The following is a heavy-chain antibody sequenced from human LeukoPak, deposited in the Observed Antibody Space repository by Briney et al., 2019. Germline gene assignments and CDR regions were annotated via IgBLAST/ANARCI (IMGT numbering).Heavy chain of an antibody. V-gene: IGHV3-20*04. CDR1: GFTLEDYG. Sequence: PGRSLRLSCAASGFTLEDYGMTWVRQAPGKGLEWVSNINWNGATTGYAASVKGRFTISRDNAKNSLYLQMNSLRAEDSALYYCARDSHYYDSSGYYSNWFDPWGQGTQVTVSS. CDR3: ARDSHYYDSSGYYSNWFDP. J-gene: IGHJ5*02. D-gene: IGHD3-22*01. CDR2: INWNGATT.